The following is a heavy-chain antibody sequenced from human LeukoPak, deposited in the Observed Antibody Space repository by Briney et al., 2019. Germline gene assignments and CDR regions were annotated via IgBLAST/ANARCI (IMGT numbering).Heavy chain of an antibody. CDR2: ISGSGGST. D-gene: IGHD1-26*01. CDR1: GFTFSSYA. CDR3: ANAYSGSYYDYYYYMDV. Sequence: PGGSLRLSCAASGFTFSSYAMSWVRQAPGKGLEWVSAISGSGGSTYYADSVKGRFTISRDNSKNTLYLQMNSLRAEDTAVYYCANAYSGSYYDYYYYMDVWGKGTTVTVSS. V-gene: IGHV3-23*01. J-gene: IGHJ6*03.